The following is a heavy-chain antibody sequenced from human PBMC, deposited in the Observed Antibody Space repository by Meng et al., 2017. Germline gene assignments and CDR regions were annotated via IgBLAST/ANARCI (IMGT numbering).Heavy chain of an antibody. J-gene: IGHJ3*02. CDR2: IYPGDSDT. CDR3: ARGGVVGGTGEGWGDAFDI. Sequence: GESLKISCKASGYSFTSYWIGWVRQMPGKGLEWMGIIYPGDSDTRYSPSFQGQVTISADKSISTAYLQWSSLKASDTAMYYCARGGVVGGTGEGWGDAFDIWGQGTMVTVSS. V-gene: IGHV5-51*01. CDR1: GYSFTSYW. D-gene: IGHD1-26*01.